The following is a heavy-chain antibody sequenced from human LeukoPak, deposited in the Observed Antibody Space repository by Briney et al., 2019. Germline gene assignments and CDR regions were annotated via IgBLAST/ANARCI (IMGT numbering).Heavy chain of an antibody. Sequence: SETLSLTCAVYGGSFSGYYWSWIRQPPGKGLEWIGEIYHSGSTNYNPSLKSRVTISVDKSKNQFSLKLSSVTAADTAVYYCARDRGDSSGWYFHDAFDIWGQGTMVTVSS. CDR3: ARDRGDSSGWYFHDAFDI. V-gene: IGHV4-34*01. D-gene: IGHD6-19*01. CDR2: IYHSGST. CDR1: GGSFSGYY. J-gene: IGHJ3*02.